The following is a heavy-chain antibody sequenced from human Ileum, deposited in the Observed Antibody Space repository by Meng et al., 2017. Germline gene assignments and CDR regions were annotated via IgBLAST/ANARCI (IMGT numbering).Heavy chain of an antibody. D-gene: IGHD3-10*01. CDR2: ISKDGSYG. J-gene: IGHJ3*02. CDR1: GFTFSGYP. CDR3: AGEDYFGRGVLDALDM. V-gene: IGHV3-30*01. Sequence: GESLKISCAASGFTFSGYPMHWVRQAPGKGLEWVTVISKDGSYGLDADFVKGRFTISRDNSKNTVYLQMNSLRHEDTAVYYCAGEDYFGRGVLDALDMWGQGTMVTVSS.